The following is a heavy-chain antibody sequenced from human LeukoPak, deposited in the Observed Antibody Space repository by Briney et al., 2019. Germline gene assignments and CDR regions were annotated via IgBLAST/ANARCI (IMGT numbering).Heavy chain of an antibody. CDR2: ISSSGSTI. D-gene: IGHD1-26*01. J-gene: IGHJ4*02. CDR1: GFTFSRAW. CDR3: ARGGSLYYFDY. V-gene: IGHV3-11*01. Sequence: GGSLRLSCEASGFTFSRAWMSWVRQAPGKGLEWVSYISSSGSTIYYADSVKGRFTISRDNAKNSLYLQMNSLRAEDTAVYYCARGGSLYYFDYWGQGTLVTVSS.